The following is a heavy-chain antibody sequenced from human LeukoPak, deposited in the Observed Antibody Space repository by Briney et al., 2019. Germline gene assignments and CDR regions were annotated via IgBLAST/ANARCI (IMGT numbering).Heavy chain of an antibody. D-gene: IGHD3-9*01. J-gene: IGHJ5*02. V-gene: IGHV3-48*01. CDR3: ARALRYFDWLSTSPEYNWFDP. CDR1: GFTFSSYS. Sequence: PGGSPRLSCAASGFTFSSYSMNWVRQAPGKGLEWVSYISSSSSTIYYADSVKGRFTISRDNAKNSLYLQMNSLRAEDTAVYYCARALRYFDWLSTSPEYNWFDPWSQGTLVTVSS. CDR2: ISSSSSTI.